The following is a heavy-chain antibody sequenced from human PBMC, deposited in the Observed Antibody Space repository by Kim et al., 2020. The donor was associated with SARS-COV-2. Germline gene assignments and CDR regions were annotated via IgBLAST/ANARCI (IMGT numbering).Heavy chain of an antibody. Sequence: YAQKFQGRVTMTTDTSTSTVYMELRSLRSDDTAVYYFARDFSSGYDLFDYWGQGTLVTVSS. CDR3: ARDFSSGYDLFDY. D-gene: IGHD5-12*01. V-gene: IGHV1-18*01. J-gene: IGHJ4*02.